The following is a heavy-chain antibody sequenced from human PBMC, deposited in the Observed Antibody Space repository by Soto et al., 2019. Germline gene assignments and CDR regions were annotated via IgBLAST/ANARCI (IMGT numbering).Heavy chain of an antibody. D-gene: IGHD4-17*01. CDR3: ARHGTTVTAYWYFDL. CDR1: GGSFSGYY. Sequence: PSETLSLTCAVYGGSFSGYYWSWIRQPPGKGLEWIGEINHSGSTNYNPSLKSRVTISVDTSKNQFSLKLSSVTAADTAVYYCARHGTTVTAYWYFDLWGRGTLVTVS. V-gene: IGHV4-34*01. J-gene: IGHJ2*01. CDR2: INHSGST.